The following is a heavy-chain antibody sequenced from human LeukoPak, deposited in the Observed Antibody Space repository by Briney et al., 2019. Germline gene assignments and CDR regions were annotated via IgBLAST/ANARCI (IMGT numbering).Heavy chain of an antibody. CDR1: GGSISSHY. D-gene: IGHD2-2*01. Sequence: PSETLSLTCTVSGGSISSHYWSWIRQPPGKGMEWIGYIYYSGSTNYNPSLKSRVTISVDTSKNQFSLKLSSVTAADTAVYYCARTWGVPATFDPWGQGTLVTVSS. V-gene: IGHV4-59*11. CDR2: IYYSGST. J-gene: IGHJ5*02. CDR3: ARTWGVPATFDP.